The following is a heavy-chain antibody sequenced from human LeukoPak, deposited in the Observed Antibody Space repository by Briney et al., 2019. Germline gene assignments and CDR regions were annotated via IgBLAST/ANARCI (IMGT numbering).Heavy chain of an antibody. CDR2: IWYDGSNK. Sequence: GGSLRLSCAASGFTFSSYGMHWVRQAPGKGLEWVAVIWYDGSNKYYAGAVKGRFTVSRDNSKNTLYLQMNSLRAEDTAAYYCAREEYYYGSGSYRGYDAFDIWGQGTMVTVSS. V-gene: IGHV3-33*01. CDR3: AREEYYYGSGSYRGYDAFDI. J-gene: IGHJ3*02. D-gene: IGHD3-10*01. CDR1: GFTFSSYG.